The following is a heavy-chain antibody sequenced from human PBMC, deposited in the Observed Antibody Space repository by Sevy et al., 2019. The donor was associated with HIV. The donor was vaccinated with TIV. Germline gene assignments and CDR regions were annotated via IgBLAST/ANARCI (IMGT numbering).Heavy chain of an antibody. J-gene: IGHJ4*02. Sequence: GGSLRLSCAGSGFSFSDHYMDWVRQAPGKGLEWVGRIRNKPNSYSTEYAAAVKGRFTISRDDSKNSLHLQMNSLKTEDSAVYYCTRVIRSGYGSDYWGQGTLVTVSS. CDR1: GFSFSDHY. D-gene: IGHD5-12*01. CDR2: IRNKPNSYST. CDR3: TRVIRSGYGSDY. V-gene: IGHV3-72*01.